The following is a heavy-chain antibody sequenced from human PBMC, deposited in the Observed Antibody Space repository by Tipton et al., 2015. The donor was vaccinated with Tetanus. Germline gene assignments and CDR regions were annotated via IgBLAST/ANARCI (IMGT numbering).Heavy chain of an antibody. J-gene: IGHJ4*02. CDR3: ARSKLLWFGESLSGFDS. CDR2: VYYTGST. Sequence: LRLSCTVSGGSMSTYYWSWIRQPPGKGLEWIGYVYYTGSTDYNPSLKSRVTISVDTSKSQFSLRRTSVTAADTAVYYCARSKLLWFGESLSGFDSWGQGTLVTVSA. CDR1: GGSMSTYY. V-gene: IGHV4-59*01. D-gene: IGHD3-10*01.